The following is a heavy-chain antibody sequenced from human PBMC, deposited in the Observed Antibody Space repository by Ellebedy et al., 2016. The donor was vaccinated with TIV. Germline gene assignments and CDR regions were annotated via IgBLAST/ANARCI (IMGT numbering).Heavy chain of an antibody. V-gene: IGHV3-NL1*01. CDR2: VNGGGLVI. Sequence: PGGSLRLSCAASGFTFSSYSMHWVRQAPGKGLEWVAGVNGGGLVIAYADSVKGRFTISRDNSKNTLDLQMNSLRAEDTAVYYCASSRYHYYVGNTIFAYWGQGTLVTVSS. D-gene: IGHD3-10*01. CDR1: GFTFSSYS. CDR3: ASSRYHYYVGNTIFAY. J-gene: IGHJ4*02.